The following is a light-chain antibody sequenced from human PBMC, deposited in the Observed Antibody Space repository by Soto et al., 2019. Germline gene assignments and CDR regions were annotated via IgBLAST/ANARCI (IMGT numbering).Light chain of an antibody. Sequence: VMTQSPATLSVSPGERATLSCWASETVATNLAWYQQKPGQAPRLLISGESTRAAGISDRFRGSGSGTEFTLTINSLRSEDSAIHYCQQYFEWPPMTFGQGTKLEI. J-gene: IGKJ1*01. V-gene: IGKV3-15*01. CDR3: QQYFEWPPMT. CDR2: GES. CDR1: ETVATN.